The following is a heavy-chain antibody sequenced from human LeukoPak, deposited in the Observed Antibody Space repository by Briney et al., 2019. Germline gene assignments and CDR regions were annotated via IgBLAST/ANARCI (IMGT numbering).Heavy chain of an antibody. D-gene: IGHD5-12*01. CDR2: IKQDGSEK. V-gene: IGHV3-7*01. CDR1: GFTFSSYW. Sequence: PGGSLRLSCAASGFTFSSYWMSWVRQAPGKGLEWVANIKQDGSEKYYVDSVKGRFTISRDNAKNSLYLQMNSLRAEDTAVYYCARDSSGYDYYYYYYMDVWGEGTTVTVSS. J-gene: IGHJ6*03. CDR3: ARDSSGYDYYYYYYMDV.